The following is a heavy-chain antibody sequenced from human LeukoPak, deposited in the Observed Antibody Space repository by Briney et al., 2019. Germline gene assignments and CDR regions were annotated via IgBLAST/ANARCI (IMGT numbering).Heavy chain of an antibody. CDR3: ARLPGFGESC. V-gene: IGHV3-30*02. Sequence: GGTLRLSCAASGFTFSGYGTHWVRQAPGKGLEWVAILRYVGSNKYYADSVKGRFTISRDNSKNTLYLQMNSLRAEDTAVYYCARLPGFGESCWGQGTLVTVSS. CDR1: GFTFSGYG. D-gene: IGHD3-10*01. CDR2: LRYVGSNK. J-gene: IGHJ4*02.